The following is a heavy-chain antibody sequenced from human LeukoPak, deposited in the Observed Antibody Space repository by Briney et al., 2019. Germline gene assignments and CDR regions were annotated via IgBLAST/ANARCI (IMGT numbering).Heavy chain of an antibody. CDR3: ARRGSVTTPYYYYGMDV. CDR2: IYYSGST. Sequence: SETLSLTCTVSGGSISRSSFYWGWIRQPPGKGLEWIGSIYYSGSTYYNPSLKSRVTISVDTSKNQFSLKLSSVTAADTAVYYCARRGSVTTPYYYYGMDVWGQGTTVTVSS. J-gene: IGHJ6*02. D-gene: IGHD4-17*01. V-gene: IGHV4-39*07. CDR1: GGSISRSSFY.